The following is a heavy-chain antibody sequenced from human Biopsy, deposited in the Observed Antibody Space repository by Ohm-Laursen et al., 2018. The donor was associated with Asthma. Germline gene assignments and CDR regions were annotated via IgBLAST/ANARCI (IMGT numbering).Heavy chain of an antibody. CDR2: VSVYNGNT. CDR1: GYTFNSAG. CDR3: ARAVDYSHYYGIDV. Sequence: ASVKVSCKSSGYTFNSAGITWVRQAPGQGLEWMGWVSVYNGNTKVAQKLQDRVTMITDTSTSTAYMELRSLKSDDTAVYFCARAVDYSHYYGIDVWGQGTTVTVS. J-gene: IGHJ6*02. D-gene: IGHD3-10*01. V-gene: IGHV1-18*01.